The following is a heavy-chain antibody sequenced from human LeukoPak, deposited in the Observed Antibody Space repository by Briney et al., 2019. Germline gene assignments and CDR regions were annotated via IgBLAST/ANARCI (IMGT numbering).Heavy chain of an antibody. D-gene: IGHD6-13*01. CDR2: ISWNSGSI. CDR1: GFTFDDYA. CDR3: AKDLYSSSWYYFHY. V-gene: IGHV3-9*03. J-gene: IGHJ4*02. Sequence: GRSLRLSCAASGFTFDDYAMHWVRQAPGKGLEWVSGISWNSGSIGYADSVKGRFTISRDNAKNSLYLQMNSLRAEDMALYYCAKDLYSSSWYYFHYWGQGTLVTVSS.